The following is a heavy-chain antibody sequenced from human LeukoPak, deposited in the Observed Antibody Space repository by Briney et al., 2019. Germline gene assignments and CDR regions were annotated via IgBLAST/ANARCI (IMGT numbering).Heavy chain of an antibody. CDR2: IDPKTGGT. CDR3: ARPRAFSYGQMYYFDY. Sequence: ASVKVSCKASGYTFTDYYIHWVRQAPGQGLEWMGLIDPKTGGTNFAQKFQGRVTMTRDTSITTAYMELSRLRFDDTAVYYCARPRAFSYGQMYYFDYWGQGALVTVSS. V-gene: IGHV1-2*02. CDR1: GYTFTDYY. D-gene: IGHD5-18*01. J-gene: IGHJ4*02.